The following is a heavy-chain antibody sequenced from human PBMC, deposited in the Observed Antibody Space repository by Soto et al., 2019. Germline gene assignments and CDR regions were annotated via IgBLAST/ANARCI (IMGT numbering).Heavy chain of an antibody. CDR1: GFTFSSYA. CDR2: ISGSGGST. Sequence: LRLSCAASGFTFSSYAMSWVRQAPGKGLEWVSAISGSGGSTYYADSVKGRFTISRDNSKNTLYLQMNSLRAEDTAVYYCTRPVYDILTGAFDYWGQGTLVTVSS. J-gene: IGHJ4*02. V-gene: IGHV3-23*01. D-gene: IGHD3-9*01. CDR3: TRPVYDILTGAFDY.